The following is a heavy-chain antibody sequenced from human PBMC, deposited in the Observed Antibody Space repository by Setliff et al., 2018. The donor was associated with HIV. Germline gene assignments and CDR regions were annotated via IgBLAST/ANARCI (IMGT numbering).Heavy chain of an antibody. J-gene: IGHJ4*02. CDR3: ARTDYGGNSGGNYFDY. CDR1: GYTFTTYD. V-gene: IGHV1-18*01. CDR2: ISPYNGHT. D-gene: IGHD4-17*01. Sequence: SVKVSCKASGYTFTTYDITWVRQAPGQGLEWLGWISPYNGHTNFAQKFQGRVTMTTDTATSTAYMEVRSLRSDDTAVYYCARTDYGGNSGGNYFDYWGQGSLVTVS.